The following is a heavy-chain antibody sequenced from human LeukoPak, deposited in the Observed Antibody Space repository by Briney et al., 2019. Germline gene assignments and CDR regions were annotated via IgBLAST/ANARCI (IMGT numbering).Heavy chain of an antibody. J-gene: IGHJ4*02. CDR3: AKLIAVSGDDDY. V-gene: IGHV3-30*18. Sequence: GGSLRLSCAASGFTFSSYGMHWVRQAPGKGLEWVAVISYDGSNKYYADSVKGRFTISRDNSKNTLYLQMNNLRPEDTAVYSCAKLIAVSGDDDYWGQGTLVTVSS. CDR1: GFTFSSYG. D-gene: IGHD6-19*01. CDR2: ISYDGSNK.